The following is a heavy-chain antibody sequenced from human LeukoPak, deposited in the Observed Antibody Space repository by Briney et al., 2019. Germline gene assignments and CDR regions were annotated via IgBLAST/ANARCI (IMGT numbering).Heavy chain of an antibody. J-gene: IGHJ4*02. V-gene: IGHV1-69*06. CDR1: GGTFSSYA. CDR2: IIPIFGTA. Sequence: SVKVSCKASGGTFSSYAISWVRQAPGQGLEWMGGIIPIFGTANYAQKFQGRVTITADKSTSTAYMELSSLRSEDTAVYYCARSPPNWGGDDYWGQGTLVTVSS. D-gene: IGHD7-27*01. CDR3: ARSPPNWGGDDY.